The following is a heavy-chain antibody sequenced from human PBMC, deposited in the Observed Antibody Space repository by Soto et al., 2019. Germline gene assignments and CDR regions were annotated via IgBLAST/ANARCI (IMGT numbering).Heavy chain of an antibody. J-gene: IGHJ5*02. D-gene: IGHD3-9*01. V-gene: IGHV2-70*01. CDR2: IDWDDDK. CDR1: GFSLSTSGMC. CDR3: ARIVGLRYFDWLRFDP. Sequence: SGPTLVNPTQTLTLTCTFSGFSLSTSGMCVSWIRQPPGKALEWLALIDWDDDKYYSTSLKTRLTISKDTSKNQVVLTMTNMDPVDTATYYCARIVGLRYFDWLRFDPWGQGTLVTVSS.